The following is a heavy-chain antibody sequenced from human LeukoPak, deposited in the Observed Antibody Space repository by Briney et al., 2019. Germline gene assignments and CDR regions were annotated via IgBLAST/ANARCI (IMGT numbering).Heavy chain of an antibody. CDR3: ARHSLAPFYYFDY. CDR1: GGSISSVSYH. J-gene: IGHJ4*02. V-gene: IGHV4-39*01. D-gene: IGHD1-1*01. CDR2: IYYSGST. Sequence: PSETLSLTCTVSGGSISSVSYHWAWIRQPPGKGLEWIVSIYYSGSTYYNPSLKSRVTISVDTSKNQFSLKLSSVTAADTAVYYCARHSLAPFYYFDYWGQGTLVTVSS.